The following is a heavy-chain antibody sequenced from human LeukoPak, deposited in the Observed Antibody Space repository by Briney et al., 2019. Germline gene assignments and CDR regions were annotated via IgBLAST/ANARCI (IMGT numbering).Heavy chain of an antibody. CDR2: IYHSGST. Sequence: PSETLSLTCAVSGGSISSGGYSWSWIRQPPGKGLEWIGYIYHSGSTYYNPSLKSRVTISVDTSKNQFSLKLSSVTAADTAVYYCARGGDSEFIVGATLFFPFDYWGQGTLVTVSS. CDR1: GGSISSGGYS. J-gene: IGHJ4*02. V-gene: IGHV4-30-2*01. CDR3: ARGGDSEFIVGATLFFPFDY. D-gene: IGHD1-26*01.